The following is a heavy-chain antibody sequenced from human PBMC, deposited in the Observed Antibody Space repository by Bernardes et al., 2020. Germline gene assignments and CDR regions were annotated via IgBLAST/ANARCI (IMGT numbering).Heavy chain of an antibody. CDR3: AREGDHDSSGYYYYYYGMDV. CDR2: IYYSGST. J-gene: IGHJ6*02. Sequence: ETLSLTCTVSGGSISSYYWSWIRQPPGKGLEWIGYIYYSGSTNYNPSLKSRVTISVDTSKNQFSLKLSSVTAADTAVYYCAREGDHDSSGYYYYYYGMDVWGQGTTVTVSS. CDR1: GGSISSYY. V-gene: IGHV4-59*01. D-gene: IGHD3-22*01.